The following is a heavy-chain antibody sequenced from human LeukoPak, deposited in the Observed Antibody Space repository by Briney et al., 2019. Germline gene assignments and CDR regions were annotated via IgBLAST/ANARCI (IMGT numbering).Heavy chain of an antibody. CDR1: GGSISNSY. V-gene: IGHV4-4*07. D-gene: IGHD1-14*01. J-gene: IGHJ6*02. Sequence: PSETLSLTCTVSGGSISNSYWGWIRQPAGKGLEWIGRIYNSGTTSNPSLKSRVTMSVDMSKNQFSLKLGSVTAADTAVYYCARDLNLWGQGTTVTVSS. CDR3: ARDLNL. CDR2: IYNSGT.